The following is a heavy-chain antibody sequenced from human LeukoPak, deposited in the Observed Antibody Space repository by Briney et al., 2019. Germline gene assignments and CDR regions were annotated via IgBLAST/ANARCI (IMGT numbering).Heavy chain of an antibody. Sequence: GGSLRLSCAASGFTFSSYGMDWVRQTPGKGLEWVSFISDSGTTRKYADSVEGRFSISRDNAKNSLYLQMNSLRAEDTAMYYCMRGFSSSSGSYWGQGTLVTVSS. D-gene: IGHD6-6*01. CDR1: GFTFSSYG. CDR2: ISDSGTTR. J-gene: IGHJ4*02. V-gene: IGHV3-48*01. CDR3: MRGFSSSSGSY.